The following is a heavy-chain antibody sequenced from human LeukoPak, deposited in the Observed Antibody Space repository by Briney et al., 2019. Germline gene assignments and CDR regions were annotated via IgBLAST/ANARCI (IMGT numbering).Heavy chain of an antibody. CDR3: TTEGSIWFGKSRVIDY. Sequence: SETLSLTCTVSDGSISSSSYYWGWIRQPPGKGLEWIGSIYYSGSTYYNPSLKSRVTISVDTSKNQFSLKLSSVTAADTAVYYCTTEGSIWFGKSRVIDYWGQGTLVTVSS. D-gene: IGHD3-10*01. CDR1: DGSISSSSYY. CDR2: IYYSGST. V-gene: IGHV4-39*07. J-gene: IGHJ4*02.